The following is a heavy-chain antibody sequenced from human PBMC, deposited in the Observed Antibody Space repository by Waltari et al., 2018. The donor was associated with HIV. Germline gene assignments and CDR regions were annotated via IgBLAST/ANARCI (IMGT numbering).Heavy chain of an antibody. CDR3: TTSGTFPEKKEYVDY. Sequence: EVQLVESGGGLVQPGGSLKLSCVASGLTLGCSTWHRVRQPPGKGLEWVGRMRSRVHNYATEYGASMRGRFIISRDDSKNTAYLQMNSLKTDDTAVYYCTTSGTFPEKKEYVDYWGQGTLVTVSS. J-gene: IGHJ4*02. CDR1: GLTLGCST. D-gene: IGHD1-26*01. V-gene: IGHV3-73*01. CDR2: MRSRVHNYAT.